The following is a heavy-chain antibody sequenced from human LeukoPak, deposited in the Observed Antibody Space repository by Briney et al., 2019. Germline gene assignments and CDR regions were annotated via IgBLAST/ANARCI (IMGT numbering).Heavy chain of an antibody. CDR1: GGSISSGGYY. V-gene: IGHV4-31*03. CDR2: IYYSGST. Sequence: PSETLSLTCTVSGGSISSGGYYWSWIRQHPGKGLEWIGYIYYSGSTYYNPSLKSRVTISVDTSKNQFSLKLSSVTAADTAVYYCARDEGDYYGSGGDAFDIWGQGTMVTVSS. CDR3: ARDEGDYYGSGGDAFDI. J-gene: IGHJ3*02. D-gene: IGHD3-10*01.